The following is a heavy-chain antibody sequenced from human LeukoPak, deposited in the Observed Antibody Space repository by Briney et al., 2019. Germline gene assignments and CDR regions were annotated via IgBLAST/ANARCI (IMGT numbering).Heavy chain of an antibody. J-gene: IGHJ4*02. V-gene: IGHV3-23*01. CDR2: ISGSGGST. CDR3: AKVRDDYGDYYFDY. CDR1: GFTFSSYA. D-gene: IGHD4-17*01. Sequence: GGSLRLSCAASGFTFSSYAMSWDRQAPGKGLEWVSAISGSGGSTYYADSVKGRFTISRDNSKNTLYLQMNSLRAEDTAVYYCAKVRDDYGDYYFDYWGQGTLVTVST.